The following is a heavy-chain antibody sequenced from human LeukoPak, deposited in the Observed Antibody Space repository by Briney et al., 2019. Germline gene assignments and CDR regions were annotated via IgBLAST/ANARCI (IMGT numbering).Heavy chain of an antibody. CDR1: GYPFTSYW. V-gene: IGHV5-51*01. D-gene: IGHD5-12*01. CDR2: VHPGDSDT. Sequence: GESLKISCKGSGYPFTSYWIGWVRQVPGKGLEWMGIVHPGDSDTRYSPSFQGQVTISVDKSISTAYLQWSSLKASDTAMYYCARSPWNSYDYWGQGTLVTVSS. CDR3: ARSPWNSYDY. J-gene: IGHJ4*02.